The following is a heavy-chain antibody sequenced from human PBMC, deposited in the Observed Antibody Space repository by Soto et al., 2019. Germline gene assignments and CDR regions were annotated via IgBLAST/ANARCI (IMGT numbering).Heavy chain of an antibody. CDR2: INHSGST. D-gene: IGHD1-1*01. CDR3: AIRGYRYYYYGMDV. CDR1: GGSFSGYY. J-gene: IGHJ6*02. Sequence: QVQLQQWGAGLLKPSETLSLTCAVYGGSFSGYYWSWIRQPPGKGLEWIGEINHSGSTNYNPSLKSRVTISVDTSKNQFSLKLSSVTAADTAVYYCAIRGYRYYYYGMDVWGQGTTVTVSS. V-gene: IGHV4-34*01.